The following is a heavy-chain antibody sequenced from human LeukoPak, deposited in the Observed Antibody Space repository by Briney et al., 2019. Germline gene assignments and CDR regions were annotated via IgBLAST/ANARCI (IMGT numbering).Heavy chain of an antibody. J-gene: IGHJ3*02. CDR3: ARSLEDAFDI. CDR2: INHSGST. D-gene: IGHD5-24*01. V-gene: IGHV4-34*01. Sequence: SETLSLTCVVYGGSFSGYYWSWIRQPPGKELEWIGEINHSGSTNYNPSLKSRVTISVDTSKNQFSLKLSSVTAADTAVYYCARSLEDAFDIWGQGTMVTVSS. CDR1: GGSFSGYY.